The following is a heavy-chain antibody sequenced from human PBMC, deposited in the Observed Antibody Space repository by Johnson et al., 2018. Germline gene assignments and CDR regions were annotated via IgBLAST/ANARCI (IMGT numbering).Heavy chain of an antibody. CDR3: ARGGRLDAFHM. Sequence: VQLVESLRLSCAASGFTFSIYAMSWVRQAPGKGLEWVSIISGSGDSTYYADSVKGRFTISRDNSKNTMYVQMNSLRVEDTAIYYGARGGRLDAFHMWGQGTMVTVSS. V-gene: IGHV3-23*01. J-gene: IGHJ3*02. CDR1: GFTFSIYA. CDR2: ISGSGDST.